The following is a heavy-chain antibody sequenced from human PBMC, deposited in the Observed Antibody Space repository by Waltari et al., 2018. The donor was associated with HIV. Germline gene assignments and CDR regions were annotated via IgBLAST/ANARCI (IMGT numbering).Heavy chain of an antibody. D-gene: IGHD3-3*01. V-gene: IGHV4-59*01. CDR2: IYYTGRT. J-gene: IGHJ5*02. CDR3: ARALFGVGSNWFDP. Sequence: PGLVKPSETLSLTCSVSGGSFNSYHWSWIRQPPGKGLEWIGYIYYTGRTNCNPSLKSRVTISVDTSKNQFSLRLSSVTAADTAVYYCARALFGVGSNWFDPWGQGTLVTVSS. CDR1: GGSFNSYH.